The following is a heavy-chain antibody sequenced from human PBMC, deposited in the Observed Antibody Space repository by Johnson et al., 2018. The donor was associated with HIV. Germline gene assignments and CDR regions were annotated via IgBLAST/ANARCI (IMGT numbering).Heavy chain of an antibody. V-gene: IGHV3-30*04. J-gene: IGHJ3*02. CDR1: GFTFSSYP. Sequence: QVQLVESGGGVVRPGGSLRLSCAASGFTFSSYPMHWVRQAPGKGLEWVEVISYDGSNKYYAESVKGRFTTSRDNSKTTLYLQMNSLRAEDTAVYYCARPQGTGDAFDIWGQGTMVTVSS. CDR2: ISYDGSNK. D-gene: IGHD1-1*01. CDR3: ARPQGTGDAFDI.